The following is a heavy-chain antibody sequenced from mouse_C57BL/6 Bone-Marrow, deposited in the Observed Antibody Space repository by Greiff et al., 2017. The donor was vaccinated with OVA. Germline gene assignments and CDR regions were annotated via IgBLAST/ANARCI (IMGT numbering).Heavy chain of an antibody. Sequence: DVQLVESGEGLVKPGGSLKLSCAASGFTFSSYAMSWVRQTPEKRLEWVAYISSGGDYIYYADTVKGRFTISRDNARNTLYLQMSSLKSEDTAMYYCTRGGGLRWYFDVWGTGTTVTVSS. V-gene: IGHV5-9-1*02. CDR3: TRGGGLRWYFDV. J-gene: IGHJ1*03. D-gene: IGHD2-4*01. CDR1: GFTFSSYA. CDR2: ISSGGDYI.